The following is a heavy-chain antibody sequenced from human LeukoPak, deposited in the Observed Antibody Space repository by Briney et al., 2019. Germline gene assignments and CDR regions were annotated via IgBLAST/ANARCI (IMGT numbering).Heavy chain of an antibody. CDR1: GGSISSGSYY. Sequence: SETLSLTCTVSGGSISSGSYYWGWIRQPAGKGLEWIGRIYTSGSTNYNPSLKSRVTISVDTSKNQFSLKLSSVTAADAAVYYCARDKEYYDILTGYYKTDAFDIWGQGTMVTVSS. V-gene: IGHV4-61*02. CDR3: ARDKEYYDILTGYYKTDAFDI. CDR2: IYTSGST. D-gene: IGHD3-9*01. J-gene: IGHJ3*02.